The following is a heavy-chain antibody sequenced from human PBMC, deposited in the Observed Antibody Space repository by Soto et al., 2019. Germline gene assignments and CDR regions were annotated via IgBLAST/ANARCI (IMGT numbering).Heavy chain of an antibody. D-gene: IGHD6-6*01. CDR2: ISSSSSTI. V-gene: IGHV3-48*02. CDR3: ARDGGSLAAGLGFDY. Sequence: EAPLVESGGGLVQPGGSLRLSCAASGFTFSSYSMNWVRQAPGKGLEWVSYISSSSSTIYYADSVKGRFTISSDNAKNSLYLQRNSLRDEDTAVYYCARDGGSLAAGLGFDYWGQGTLVTVSS. J-gene: IGHJ4*02. CDR1: GFTFSSYS.